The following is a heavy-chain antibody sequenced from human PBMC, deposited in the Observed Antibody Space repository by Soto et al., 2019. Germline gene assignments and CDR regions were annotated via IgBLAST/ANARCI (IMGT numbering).Heavy chain of an antibody. J-gene: IGHJ3*01. CDR2: MYHSGST. V-gene: IGHV4-38-2*01. CDR1: GHSLSSAYY. Sequence: ETLSLTCVVSGHSLSSAYYWGWIRQPPGKGLEWIGSMYHSGSTFYNPSLKSRVTISMVTSNNQFSLKLRSATAADTAVYYCAAYDFSGAAAFDVWGRGIMVTVSS. D-gene: IGHD3-3*01. CDR3: AAYDFSGAAAFDV.